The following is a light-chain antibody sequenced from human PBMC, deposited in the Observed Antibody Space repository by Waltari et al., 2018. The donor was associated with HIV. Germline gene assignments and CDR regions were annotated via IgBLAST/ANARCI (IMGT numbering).Light chain of an antibody. CDR2: QAS. J-gene: IGKJ1*01. CDR1: QNVGAF. Sequence: DIRLTQSPSTLSASAGDRVAITCRAGQNVGAFFARYQQKPGKPHKLLIFQASNLEGGVPSRFSGSVSGSDFTLTINGLQSDDFATYYCHQYASFSGTFGQGTKVEL. CDR3: HQYASFSGT. V-gene: IGKV1-5*03.